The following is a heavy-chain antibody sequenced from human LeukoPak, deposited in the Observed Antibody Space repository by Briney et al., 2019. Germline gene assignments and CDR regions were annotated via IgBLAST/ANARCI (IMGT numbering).Heavy chain of an antibody. Sequence: ASVKLSCKASGNTFTSYGISWVRQAPGQGLDWMQWISAYNGNTNYAQKLQGRVTMTTDTSTSTAYMELRSLRSDDTAVYYCARDSPQLNYDILTGYYTRTFHYWAQGPLVTVSS. D-gene: IGHD3-9*01. CDR3: ARDSPQLNYDILTGYYTRTFHY. J-gene: IGHJ4*02. CDR1: GNTFTSYG. V-gene: IGHV1-18*04. CDR2: ISAYNGNT.